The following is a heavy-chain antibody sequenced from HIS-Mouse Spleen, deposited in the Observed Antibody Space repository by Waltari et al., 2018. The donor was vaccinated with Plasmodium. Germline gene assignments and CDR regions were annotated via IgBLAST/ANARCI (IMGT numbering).Heavy chain of an antibody. CDR1: GGSFSGYF. Sequence: QVQLQHLRAGRLKPSETLSLTCALYGGSFSGYFWRWIRQPPGKGLEWIGEINHSGSTNYNPSLKSRVTISVDTSKNQFSLKLSSVTAADTAVYYCASSGSGSYYYWGQGTLVTVSS. CDR2: INHSGST. D-gene: IGHD3-10*01. V-gene: IGHV4-34*01. CDR3: ASSGSGSYYY. J-gene: IGHJ4*02.